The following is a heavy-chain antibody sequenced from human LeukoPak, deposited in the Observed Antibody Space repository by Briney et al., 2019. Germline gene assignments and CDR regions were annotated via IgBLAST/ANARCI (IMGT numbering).Heavy chain of an antibody. J-gene: IGHJ4*02. CDR2: INPNSGGT. CDR1: GYTFTGYD. D-gene: IGHD7-27*01. Sequence: ASVKVSCKASGYTFTGYDMHWVRQAPGQGLEWMGWINPNSGGTNYAQKFQGRVTMTRDTSISTAYMDLSRLRSDDTAVYYCARDNPQTGCFDNWGQGTLVTVSS. V-gene: IGHV1-2*02. CDR3: ARDNPQTGCFDN.